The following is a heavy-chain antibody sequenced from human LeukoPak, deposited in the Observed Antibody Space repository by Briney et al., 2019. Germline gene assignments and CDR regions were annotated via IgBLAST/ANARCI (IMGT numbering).Heavy chain of an antibody. Sequence: GGSLRLSCAASGFTFSSYAMSWVRQAPGKGLEWVSSISSSSSYIYYADSVKGRFTISRDNAKNSLYLQMNSLRAEDTAVYYCARDGSGYDFDYWGQGTLVTVSS. CDR1: GFTFSSYA. D-gene: IGHD5-12*01. V-gene: IGHV3-21*01. CDR2: ISSSSSYI. CDR3: ARDGSGYDFDY. J-gene: IGHJ4*02.